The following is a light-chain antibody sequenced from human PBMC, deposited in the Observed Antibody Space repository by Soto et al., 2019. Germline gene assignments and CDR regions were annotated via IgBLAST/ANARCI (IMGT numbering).Light chain of an antibody. CDR3: VLYIGSGIYV. CDR1: SGSVSSSYY. Sequence: QAVVTQEPSFSVSPGGTVTLTCGLSSGSVSSSYYPSWYQQTPGQAPRTLIYNTNTRSSGVPDRFSGSILGNKAALTITGAQADDESDYCCVLYIGSGIYVFGTGTQLTVL. J-gene: IGLJ1*01. CDR2: NTN. V-gene: IGLV8-61*01.